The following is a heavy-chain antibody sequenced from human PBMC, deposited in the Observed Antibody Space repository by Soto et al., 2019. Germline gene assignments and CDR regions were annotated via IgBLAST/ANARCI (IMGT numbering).Heavy chain of an antibody. J-gene: IGHJ6*02. D-gene: IGHD3-16*02. V-gene: IGHV5-51*01. Sequence: GESLKISCYGSGYSLTNYWIGWVPQMPGKGLEWMGIIYHGDSDTKYNPSFQGQVTISADKSITTTYLRWTSLKASDTGIYYCAASIVYYGMDVWGRGTTVTVSS. CDR3: AASIVYYGMDV. CDR1: GYSLTNYW. CDR2: IYHGDSDT.